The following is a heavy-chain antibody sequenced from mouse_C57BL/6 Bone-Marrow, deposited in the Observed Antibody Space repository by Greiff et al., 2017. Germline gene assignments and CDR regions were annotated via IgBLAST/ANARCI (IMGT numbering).Heavy chain of an antibody. V-gene: IGHV3-6*01. J-gene: IGHJ4*01. D-gene: IGHD4-1*01. CDR3: ARGIGTCYAMDY. CDR2: ISYDGSN. CDR1: GYSITSGYY. Sequence: ESGPGLVKPSQSLSLTCSVTGYSITSGYYWNWIRQFPGNKLEWMGYISYDGSNNYNPSLKNRISITRDTSKNQFFLKLNSVTTEDTATYYCARGIGTCYAMDYWGQGTSVTVSS.